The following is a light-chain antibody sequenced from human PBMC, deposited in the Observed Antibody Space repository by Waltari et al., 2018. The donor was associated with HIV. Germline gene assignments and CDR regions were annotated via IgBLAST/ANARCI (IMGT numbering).Light chain of an antibody. J-gene: IGKJ1*01. Sequence: ETVLTQSPGTLPLSPGARGNLPCRASQGISSNYLAWYHQKPGQAPRLLIYAATSRATAIPDMFSGSGSGADFTLTINRLEPADVAVYHCQQYGSSLPTFGQGTKVEIK. CDR1: QGISSNY. CDR3: QQYGSSLPT. CDR2: AAT. V-gene: IGKV3-20*01.